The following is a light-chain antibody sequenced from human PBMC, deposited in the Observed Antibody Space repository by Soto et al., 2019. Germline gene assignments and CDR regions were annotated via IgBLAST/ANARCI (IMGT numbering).Light chain of an antibody. CDR1: SSDVGGYNY. Sequence: QSVLTQPASASGSPGQSITIPCTGTSSDVGGYNYVSWFQHRPGKAPKLMVYEVSNRPSGVPNRFSASKSGNTASLTISGLQAEDEAYYFCSSYTDSGSLYVFGTGTKVTVL. V-gene: IGLV2-14*01. CDR2: EVS. CDR3: SSYTDSGSLYV. J-gene: IGLJ1*01.